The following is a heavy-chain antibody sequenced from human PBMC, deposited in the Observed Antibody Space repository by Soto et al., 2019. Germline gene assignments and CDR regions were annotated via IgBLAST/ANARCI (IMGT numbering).Heavy chain of an antibody. CDR2: IIPIFGTA. Sequence: GASVQVSCKASGGTFSSYAISWVRQAPGQGLEWMGGIIPIFGTANYAQKFQGRVTITADKSTSTAYMELSSLRSEDTAVYYCARGLVDTAMGYFDYWGQGTLVTVAS. J-gene: IGHJ4*02. CDR3: ARGLVDTAMGYFDY. CDR1: GGTFSSYA. V-gene: IGHV1-69*06. D-gene: IGHD5-18*01.